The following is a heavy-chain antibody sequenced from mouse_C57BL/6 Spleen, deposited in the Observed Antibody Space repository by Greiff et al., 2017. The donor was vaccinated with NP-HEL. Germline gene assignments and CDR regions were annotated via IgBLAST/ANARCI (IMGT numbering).Heavy chain of an antibody. CDR3: ARGSIYYDYDFDY. CDR1: GYTFTSYW. CDR2: IHPNSGST. D-gene: IGHD2-4*01. V-gene: IGHV1-64*01. Sequence: QVQLQQSGAELVKPGASVKLSCKASGYTFTSYWMHWVKQRPGQGLEWIGMIHPNSGSTNYNEKFKSKATLTVDKSSSTAYMQLSSLTSEDSAVYYCARGSIYYDYDFDYWGQGTTLTVSS. J-gene: IGHJ2*01.